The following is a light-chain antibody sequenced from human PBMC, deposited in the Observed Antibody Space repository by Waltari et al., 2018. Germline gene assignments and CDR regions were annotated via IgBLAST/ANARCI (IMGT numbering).Light chain of an antibody. V-gene: IGKV1-5*03. CDR2: KAS. J-gene: IGKJ1*01. Sequence: DIQMTQSPSTLSASVGNRVTITRRDRQSISSLLVWYQQKPVEAPKPLIYKASSLENGVPSRYCDCVSETEFTLTISSMQPGDFATYYCQQYKSDRTFGQGTKVEIK. CDR3: QQYKSDRT. CDR1: QSISSL.